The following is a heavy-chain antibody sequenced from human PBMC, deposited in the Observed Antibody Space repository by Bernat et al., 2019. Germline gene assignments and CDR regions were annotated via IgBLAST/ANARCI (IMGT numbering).Heavy chain of an antibody. Sequence: EVQLLESGGGLVQPGGSLRLSCAASGFTFSSYAMSWVRQAPGKGLEWVSAISGSGSSTYYADSVKGRFTISRDNSKNTLYLQMNSLRAEDTAVYYCAKDRSDSSGWYFAEYFQHWGQGTLVTVSS. V-gene: IGHV3-23*01. D-gene: IGHD6-19*01. CDR3: AKDRSDSSGWYFAEYFQH. CDR2: ISGSGSST. CDR1: GFTFSSYA. J-gene: IGHJ1*01.